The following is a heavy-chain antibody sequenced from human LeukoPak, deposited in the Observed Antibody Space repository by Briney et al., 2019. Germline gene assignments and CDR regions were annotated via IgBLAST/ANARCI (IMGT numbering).Heavy chain of an antibody. Sequence: GAPVKVSCKASGYTFTGYYMHWVRQAPGQGLEWMGWINPNSGGTNYAQKFQGRVTMTRDTSISTAYMELSRLRSDDTAVYYCARTSGHYPLGAFDIWGQGTMVTVSS. D-gene: IGHD3-10*01. CDR1: GYTFTGYY. J-gene: IGHJ3*02. V-gene: IGHV1-2*02. CDR2: INPNSGGT. CDR3: ARTSGHYPLGAFDI.